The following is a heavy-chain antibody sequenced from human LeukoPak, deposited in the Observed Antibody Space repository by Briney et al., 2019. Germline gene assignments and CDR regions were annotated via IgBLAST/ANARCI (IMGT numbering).Heavy chain of an antibody. Sequence: GGSLRLSCAASGFTFSTYWMHWVRQAPGKGLVWVSRNGGSTTLYADSVRGRFIISRDNAKNTLYLQMNSLRPEDTAIYYCARVRSDYSSSSPPDYWGQGTPVTVSS. J-gene: IGHJ4*02. CDR2: NGGSTT. D-gene: IGHD6-6*01. CDR1: GFTFSTYW. V-gene: IGHV3-74*01. CDR3: ARVRSDYSSSSPPDY.